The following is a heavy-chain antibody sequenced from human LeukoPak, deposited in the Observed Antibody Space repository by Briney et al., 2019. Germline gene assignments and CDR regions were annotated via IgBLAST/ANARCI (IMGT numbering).Heavy chain of an antibody. CDR1: GFTFSSYS. V-gene: IGHV3-21*01. D-gene: IGHD2-21*01. CDR2: ISSSSSYI. CDR3: ASGESRVFDY. J-gene: IGHJ4*02. Sequence: NTGGSLRLSCAASGFTFSSYSMNWVRQAPGKGLEWVSSISSSSSYIYYADSVKGRFTISRDNAKNSLYLQMNSLRAEDTAVYYCASGESRVFDYWGQGTLVTVSS.